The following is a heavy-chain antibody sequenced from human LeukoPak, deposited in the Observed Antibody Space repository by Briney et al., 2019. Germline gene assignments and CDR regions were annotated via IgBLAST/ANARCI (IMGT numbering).Heavy chain of an antibody. CDR1: GGTFSSYA. V-gene: IGHV1-69*05. CDR3: ARGAYDSSGDHNY. CDR2: IISIFDSA. Sequence: SVKVSCKASGGTFSSYANSGLRQARAHGLEWMGRIISIFDSANYAQRLQGRVMIHTDESTSTAYMELSSLRSEDTAVYYCARGAYDSSGDHNYWGQGTLVTVSS. J-gene: IGHJ4*02. D-gene: IGHD3-22*01.